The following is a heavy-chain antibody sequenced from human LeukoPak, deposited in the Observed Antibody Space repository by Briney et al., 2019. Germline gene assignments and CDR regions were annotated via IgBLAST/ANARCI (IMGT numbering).Heavy chain of an antibody. D-gene: IGHD2-2*01. V-gene: IGHV4-34*01. J-gene: IGHJ6*03. CDR3: ARHADSTTSSTLNYYYYMDV. CDR2: IYHSGST. CDR1: GGSFSGYY. Sequence: PSETLSLTCAVHGGSFSGYYWSWIRQPPGKGLEWIGEIYHSGSTNYNPSLKSRVTISVDMSKKQFSLKLSSVTAADTAVYYCARHADSTTSSTLNYYYYMDVWGKGTTVTVSS.